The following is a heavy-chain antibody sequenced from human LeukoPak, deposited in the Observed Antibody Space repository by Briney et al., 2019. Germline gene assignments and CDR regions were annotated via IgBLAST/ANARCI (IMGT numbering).Heavy chain of an antibody. CDR2: INHSGST. Sequence: SETLSLTCAVYGGSFSGYYWSWIRQPPGKGLEWIGEINHSGSTNYNPSIKSRVTISVDTSKNQFSLKLSSVTAADTAVYYCARFFRYYDSSGIDYWGQGTLVTVSS. V-gene: IGHV4-34*01. CDR3: ARFFRYYDSSGIDY. D-gene: IGHD3-22*01. J-gene: IGHJ4*02. CDR1: GGSFSGYY.